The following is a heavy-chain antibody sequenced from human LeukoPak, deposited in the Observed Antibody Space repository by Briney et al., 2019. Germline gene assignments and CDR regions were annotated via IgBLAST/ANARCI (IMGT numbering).Heavy chain of an antibody. J-gene: IGHJ5*02. D-gene: IGHD5/OR15-5a*01. CDR1: GFTFSDYY. Sequence: GGSLRLSCAASGFTFSDYYMSWIRQAPGKGLEWISHISSSGSNIYYADSVKGRFTISRDNAKNSLYLQVNSLRAEDTAVYYCARASGSTRVVWFDPWGQGTLVTVSS. CDR3: ARASGSTRVVWFDP. V-gene: IGHV3-11*04. CDR2: ISSSGSNI.